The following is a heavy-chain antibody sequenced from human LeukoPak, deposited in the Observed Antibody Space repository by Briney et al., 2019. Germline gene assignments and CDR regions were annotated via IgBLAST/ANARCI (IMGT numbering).Heavy chain of an antibody. J-gene: IGHJ6*03. Sequence: SETLSLTCTVSGGSISSSGYYWGWIRQPPGKGLEWIGSIYYSGSTYYNPSLKSRVTISVDTSKNQFSLKLSSVTAADTAVYYCAALFGYYYYMDVWGKGTTVTVSS. CDR2: IYYSGST. D-gene: IGHD3-16*01. CDR3: AALFGYYYYMDV. V-gene: IGHV4-39*07. CDR1: GGSISSSGYY.